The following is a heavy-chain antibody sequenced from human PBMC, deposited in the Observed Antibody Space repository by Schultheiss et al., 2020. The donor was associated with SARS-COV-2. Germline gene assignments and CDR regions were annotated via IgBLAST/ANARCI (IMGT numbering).Heavy chain of an antibody. Sequence: GGSLRLSCAASGFTFSSYSMNWVRQAPGKGLEWVSYISSSSSYTNYADSVKGRFTISRDNAKNSLYLQMNSLRAEDTAVYYCARDVYYDILTGYSGSAAFDYWGQGTLVTVSS. CDR3: ARDVYYDILTGYSGSAAFDY. CDR2: ISSSSSYT. V-gene: IGHV3-21*05. CDR1: GFTFSSYS. D-gene: IGHD3-9*01. J-gene: IGHJ4*02.